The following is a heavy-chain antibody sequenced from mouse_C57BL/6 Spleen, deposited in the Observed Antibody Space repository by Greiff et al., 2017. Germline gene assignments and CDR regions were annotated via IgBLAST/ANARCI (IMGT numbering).Heavy chain of an antibody. V-gene: IGHV1-80*01. CDR2: IYPGGGDT. CDR3: ARRGGIFYAMDY. CDR1: GYAFSSYW. J-gene: IGHJ4*01. Sequence: QVHVQQSGAELVKPGASVKISCKASGYAFSSYWMNWVKQRPGRGLEWIGRIYPGGGDTNYNGKFKGKATLTADKSSSTAYMQLSSLTSEDSAVYFCARRGGIFYAMDYWGQGTSVTVSS.